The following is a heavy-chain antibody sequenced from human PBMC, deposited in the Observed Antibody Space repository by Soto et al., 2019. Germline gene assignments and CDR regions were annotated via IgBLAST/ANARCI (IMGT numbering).Heavy chain of an antibody. D-gene: IGHD5-18*01. CDR3: ARDQGRGYSYGFDY. CDR2: IWYDGSNK. Sequence: PGGSLRLSCAASGFTFSSYGMHWVRQAPGKGLEWVAVIWYDGSNKYYADSVKGRFTISRDNSKNTLYLQMNSLRAEDTAVYYCARDQGRGYSYGFDYWGQGTLVTVSS. V-gene: IGHV3-33*01. J-gene: IGHJ4*02. CDR1: GFTFSSYG.